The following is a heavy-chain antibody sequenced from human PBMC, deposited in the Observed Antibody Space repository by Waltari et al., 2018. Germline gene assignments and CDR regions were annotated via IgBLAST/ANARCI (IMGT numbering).Heavy chain of an antibody. CDR2: IYYSGST. CDR3: ARQGSSSYYYYYYMDV. J-gene: IGHJ6*03. CDR1: GGSISSSSYY. D-gene: IGHD6-6*01. V-gene: IGHV4-39*01. Sequence: QLQLQESGPGLVKPSETLSLTCTVPGGSISSSSYYWGWIRQPPGKGLEWIGSIYYSGSTYYNPSLKSRVTISVDTSKNQFSLKLSSVTAADTAVYYCARQGSSSYYYYYYMDVWGKGTTVTVSS.